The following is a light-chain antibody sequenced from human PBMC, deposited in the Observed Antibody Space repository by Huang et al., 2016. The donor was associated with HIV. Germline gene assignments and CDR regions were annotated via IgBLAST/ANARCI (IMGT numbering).Light chain of an antibody. V-gene: IGKV2-28*01. CDR1: QSLLHSNGYNY. CDR3: MQALQTPV. Sequence: EIVMTQSPLSLPVTPGEPASISCRSSQSLLHSNGYNYLDWYLQKPGQSPQLLIYLGSNRASGVPDRLSGSGSGTDFTRKISRVEAEDVGIYYCMQALQTPVFGPGTRVDIK. CDR2: LGS. J-gene: IGKJ3*01.